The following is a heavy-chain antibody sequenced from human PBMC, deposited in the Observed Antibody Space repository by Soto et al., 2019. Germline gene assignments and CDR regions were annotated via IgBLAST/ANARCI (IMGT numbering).Heavy chain of an antibody. CDR2: ISAYNGNT. D-gene: IGHD2-15*01. V-gene: IGHV1-18*01. CDR3: ARVELSCSGGSCFPEGYFQH. Sequence: QVLLVQSGAEVKKPAASVKVSCKASGYTFISYGFSWVRQAPGQGLEWMGWISAYNGNTNYAQKLQGRVTMTTDTSTSTAYMELRSLRSDDTAVYYCARVELSCSGGSCFPEGYFQHWGQGTLVTVSS. J-gene: IGHJ1*01. CDR1: GYTFISYG.